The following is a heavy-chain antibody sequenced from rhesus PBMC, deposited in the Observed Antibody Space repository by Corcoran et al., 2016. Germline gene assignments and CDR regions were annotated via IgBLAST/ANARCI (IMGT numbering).Heavy chain of an antibody. CDR3: ARDVAGYFDY. Sequence: QVQLQESGPGVVKPSETMSLTCTVSGGSIRSGYDWSWIRQPPGKGLEWIGYIYGSSGSTNYNPSLKNRVTISKDASKNQFSLKLSSVTAADTAVYYCARDVAGYFDYWGQGVLVTVSS. D-gene: IGHD6-37*01. CDR1: GGSIRSGYD. J-gene: IGHJ4*01. V-gene: IGHV4-76*01. CDR2: IYGSSGST.